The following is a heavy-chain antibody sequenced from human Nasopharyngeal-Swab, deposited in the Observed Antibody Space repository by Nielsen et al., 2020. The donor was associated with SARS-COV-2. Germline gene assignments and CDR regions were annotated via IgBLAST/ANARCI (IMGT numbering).Heavy chain of an antibody. Sequence: GGSLRLSCAASGFTFSSYWMFWVRQAPGKGLVWVSHINPDGSSTSHADSVKGRFTISRDNAKNTLYLQMTSLRAEVPAVYYCTRGGVTAGFDYWGQGTLVTVSS. J-gene: IGHJ4*02. CDR2: INPDGSST. CDR3: TRGGVTAGFDY. D-gene: IGHD2-21*02. CDR1: GFTFSSYW. V-gene: IGHV3-74*01.